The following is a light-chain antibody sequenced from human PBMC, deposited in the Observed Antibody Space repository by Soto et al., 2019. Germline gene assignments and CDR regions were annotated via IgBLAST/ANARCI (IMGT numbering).Light chain of an antibody. J-gene: IGKJ1*01. CDR1: QSVTSSY. CDR3: QQYDSPPWT. Sequence: EIVLTQSPGTLSLSPGEGGTLSCRASQSVTSSYLAWYQQRPGQAPRLLIYAASSRAPGIPDRFSGSGSGTGFTLTISRLEPEDFAVYYCQQYDSPPWTFGQGTKVEIK. V-gene: IGKV3-20*01. CDR2: AAS.